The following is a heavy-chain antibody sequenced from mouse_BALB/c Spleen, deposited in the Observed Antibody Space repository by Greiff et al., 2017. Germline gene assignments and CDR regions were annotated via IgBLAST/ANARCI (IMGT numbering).Heavy chain of an antibody. V-gene: IGHV14-3*02. CDR1: GFNIKDTY. CDR2: IDPANGNT. J-gene: IGHJ1*01. Sequence: VQLQQSGAELVKPGASVKLSCTASGFNIKDTYMHWVKQRPEQGLEWIGRIDPANGNTKYDPKFQGKATITADTSSNTAYLQLSSLTSEDTAVYYCAREGYYRYDEGWYFDVWRRDHGHRLL. D-gene: IGHD2-14*01. CDR3: AREGYYRYDEGWYFDV.